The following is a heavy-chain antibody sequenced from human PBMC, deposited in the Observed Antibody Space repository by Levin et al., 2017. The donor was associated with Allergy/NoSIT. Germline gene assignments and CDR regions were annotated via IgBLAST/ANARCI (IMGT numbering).Heavy chain of an antibody. J-gene: IGHJ4*02. Sequence: AGGSLRLSCAASGFTFSSYEMNWVRQAPGKGLEWVSYISSSGSTIYYAESVKGRFTISRDNAKNSLYLQMNSLRAEDTAVYYCARQLGNFWSGYNYFDYWGQGTLVTVSS. CDR1: GFTFSSYE. D-gene: IGHD3-3*01. V-gene: IGHV3-48*03. CDR2: ISSSGSTI. CDR3: ARQLGNFWSGYNYFDY.